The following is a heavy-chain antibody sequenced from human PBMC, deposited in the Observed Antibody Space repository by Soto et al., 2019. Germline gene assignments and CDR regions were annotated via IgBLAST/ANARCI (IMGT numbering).Heavy chain of an antibody. D-gene: IGHD2-2*01. V-gene: IGHV3-30*03. CDR3: ARFSGSCYVFDY. CDR1: GGSISSYW. J-gene: IGHJ4*02. CDR2: ITYDGGNT. Sequence: LSLTCTVSGGSISSYWWNWVRQAPGKGLEWVAVITYDGGNTYYADSVKGRFTISRDNSKNTLYLQMNSLRAEDTAVYYCARFSGSCYVFDYWGQGTLVTVSS.